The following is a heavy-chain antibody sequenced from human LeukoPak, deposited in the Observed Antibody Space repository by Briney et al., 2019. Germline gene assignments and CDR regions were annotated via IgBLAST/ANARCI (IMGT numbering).Heavy chain of an antibody. CDR3: ARHAWGLNAFDV. V-gene: IGHV4-39*01. D-gene: IGHD3-16*01. J-gene: IGHJ3*01. CDR2: IYFSGTS. CDR1: SASISSTNHN. Sequence: SETLCLTCTVSSASISSTNHNWGWLRQPPGKGPEWIGNIYFSGTSYYNPSLKSRVIISVDTSKCQFSLKLNSVTAADTAVYYCARHAWGLNAFDVWGRGTMVIVSS.